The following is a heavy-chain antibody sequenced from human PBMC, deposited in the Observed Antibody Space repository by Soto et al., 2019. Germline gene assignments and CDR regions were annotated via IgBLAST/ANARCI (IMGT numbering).Heavy chain of an antibody. V-gene: IGHV2-5*02. J-gene: IGHJ4*02. CDR3: AHRVLRTVFGLVTTTAIYFDF. Sequence: QITLNESGPPQVNPRQTLTLTCTFSGFSLTTSGVGVGWIRQSPGKAQEWLALIYWDDDKRYRPSLKSRLTITKDTSKNQVVLTMADLDPADTATYYCAHRVLRTVFGLVTTTAIYFDFWGQGAPVAVSS. CDR1: GFSLTTSGVG. D-gene: IGHD3-3*01. CDR2: IYWDDDK.